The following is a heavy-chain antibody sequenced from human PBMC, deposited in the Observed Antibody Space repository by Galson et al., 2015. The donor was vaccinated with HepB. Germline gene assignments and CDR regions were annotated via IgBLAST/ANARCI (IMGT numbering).Heavy chain of an antibody. V-gene: IGHV6-1*01. CDR1: GDSVSSNSAA. CDR3: ARVAGTIYYYGMDV. Sequence: CAISGDSVSSNSAAWYWIRQSPSRGLEWLGRTYYRAKWCNDYAVSVRGRITINPDTSKNQFSLHLNFVTPEDTAVYYCARVAGTIYYYGMDVWGQGTLVTVSS. CDR2: TYYRAKWCN. J-gene: IGHJ6*02. D-gene: IGHD2-15*01.